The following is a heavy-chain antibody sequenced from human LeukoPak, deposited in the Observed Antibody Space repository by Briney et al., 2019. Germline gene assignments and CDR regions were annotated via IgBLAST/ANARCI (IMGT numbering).Heavy chain of an antibody. J-gene: IGHJ6*03. CDR1: GFTFSSYA. D-gene: IGHD3-10*01. CDR3: AKAPSLLWFGVHNYMDV. V-gene: IGHV3-23*01. CDR2: ISGSGGST. Sequence: GGSLRLSCAASGFTFSSYAMSWVRQAPGKGLEWVSAISGSGGSTYYADSVKGRFTISRDNSKNTLYLQMNSLRAEDTAVYYCAKAPSLLWFGVHNYMDVWGKGTTVTVSS.